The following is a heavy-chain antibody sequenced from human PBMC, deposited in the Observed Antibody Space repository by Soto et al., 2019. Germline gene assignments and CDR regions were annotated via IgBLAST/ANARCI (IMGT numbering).Heavy chain of an antibody. CDR3: VKDSLTSIFGVVYHRSDI. V-gene: IGHV3-9*01. D-gene: IGHD3-3*01. Sequence: EVQLVESGGGLVQPGRSLRLSCAASGFTFDDYAMYWVRQVPGKGLEWVSGISWNSGSIGYADSVKGRFTISRDNAKNSMYLQMNRLSPEDTALYYCVKDSLTSIFGVVYHRSDIWGQGTMVTVSS. J-gene: IGHJ3*02. CDR1: GFTFDDYA. CDR2: ISWNSGSI.